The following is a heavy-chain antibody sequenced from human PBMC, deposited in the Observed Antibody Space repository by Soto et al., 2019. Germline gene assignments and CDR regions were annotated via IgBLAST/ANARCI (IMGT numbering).Heavy chain of an antibody. CDR2: ISGSDSRT. V-gene: IGHV3-23*01. J-gene: IGHJ5*02. CDR3: AKSLDIHYKNWFDP. Sequence: EVQILESGGSLVQPGGSLRLSCAASGFTFSSAAMNWVRQAPGKGLEWVSIISGSDSRTYYADSVKGRFTISRDNSKNTLYLDMNSTRAEDTAVYYCAKSLDIHYKNWFDPWGQGTLVTVSS. D-gene: IGHD4-4*01. CDR1: GFTFSSAA.